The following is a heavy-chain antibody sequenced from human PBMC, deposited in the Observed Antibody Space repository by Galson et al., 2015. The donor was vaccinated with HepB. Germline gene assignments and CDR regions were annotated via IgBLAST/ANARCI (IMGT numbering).Heavy chain of an antibody. Sequence: PALVKPTQTLTLTCTFSGFSLSTNDMCVSWIRQPPGKALEWLARIDWDGDKYYNTSLKTRLTISKDTSKNQVVLTMSNMDPVDTATYYCARIRYYYDTSGHMAFHLDYWGQGILVTVSS. J-gene: IGHJ4*02. D-gene: IGHD3-22*01. CDR3: ARIRYYYDTSGHMAFHLDY. V-gene: IGHV2-70*11. CDR1: GFSLSTNDMC. CDR2: IDWDGDK.